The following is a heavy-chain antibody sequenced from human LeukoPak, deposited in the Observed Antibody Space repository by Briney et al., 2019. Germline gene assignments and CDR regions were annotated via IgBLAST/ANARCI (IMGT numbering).Heavy chain of an antibody. CDR2: IYTTGST. Sequence: SETLSLTCTVSGVSISSSNSYWGWIRQPAGKGLEWIGRIYTTGSTNYNPSLKSRVTISVDTSENQFSLRLSSVTAADTAVYYCARGSLGREVSAFFKNWGQGILVTVS. J-gene: IGHJ4*02. V-gene: IGHV4-61*02. CDR1: GVSISSSNSY. D-gene: IGHD5/OR15-5a*01. CDR3: ARGSLGREVSAFFKN.